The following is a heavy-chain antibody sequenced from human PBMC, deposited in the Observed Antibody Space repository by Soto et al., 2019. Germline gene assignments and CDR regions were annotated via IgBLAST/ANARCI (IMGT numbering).Heavy chain of an antibody. J-gene: IGHJ4*02. CDR3: AREFRAMALDY. CDR2: FSGSATRT. CDR1: GFNLRRYI. D-gene: IGHD5-18*01. V-gene: IGHV3-23*01. Sequence: PGGSLRLSCIASGFNLRRYIMSGVRQAPGKGLEGASVFSGSATRTYQADSVKGRFTNSRDNSKNTVYLEMNSLRAEDTAVYYCAREFRAMALDYWGQGTLVTVSS.